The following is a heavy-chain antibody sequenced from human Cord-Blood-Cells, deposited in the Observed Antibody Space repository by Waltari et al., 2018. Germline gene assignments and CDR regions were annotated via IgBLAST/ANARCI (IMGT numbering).Heavy chain of an antibody. D-gene: IGHD1-26*01. CDR2: INAGNGNT. Sequence: QVQLVQSGAEVKKPGASVKVSCKASGYTFTSYAMHWVRQAPGQRLEWMGWINAGNGNTKYSQKFQVRVTITRDTSASTAYMELRSLRSEDTAVYYCARTVNPELDAFDIWGQGTMVTVSS. CDR1: GYTFTSYA. V-gene: IGHV1-3*01. CDR3: ARTVNPELDAFDI. J-gene: IGHJ3*02.